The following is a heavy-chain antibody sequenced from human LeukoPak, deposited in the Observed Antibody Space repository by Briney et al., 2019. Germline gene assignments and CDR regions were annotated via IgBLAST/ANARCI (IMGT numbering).Heavy chain of an antibody. J-gene: IGHJ5*02. V-gene: IGHV4-61*02. CDR1: GGSISSGSYY. Sequence: SETLSLTCTVSGGSISSGSYYWSWIRQPAGKGLEWIGRIYTSGSTNYNPSLKSRVTISVDTSKNQFSLKLSSVTAADTAVYYCARGSSTSRGSFDPWGQGTLVTVSS. D-gene: IGHD2-2*01. CDR3: ARGSSTSRGSFDP. CDR2: IYTSGST.